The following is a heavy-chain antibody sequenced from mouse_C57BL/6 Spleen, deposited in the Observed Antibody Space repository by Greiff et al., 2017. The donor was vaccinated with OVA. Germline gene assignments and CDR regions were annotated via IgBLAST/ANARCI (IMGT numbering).Heavy chain of an antibody. CDR2: IYPGSGST. CDR3: ARREDYYGNYGYFDV. D-gene: IGHD2-1*01. J-gene: IGHJ1*03. Sequence: VQLQQPGAELVKPGASVQMSCKASGYTFTSYWITWVKQRPGQGLEWIGDIYPGSGSTTYNEKFKCKATLTVDTSSSTAYMQLSSLTSEDAAVYYCARREDYYGNYGYFDVWGTGTTVTVSS. CDR1: GYTFTSYW. V-gene: IGHV1-55*01.